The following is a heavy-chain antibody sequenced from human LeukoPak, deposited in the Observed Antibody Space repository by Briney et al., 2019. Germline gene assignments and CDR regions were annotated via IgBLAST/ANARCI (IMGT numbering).Heavy chain of an antibody. V-gene: IGHV3-74*01. CDR1: GFSFSGHR. J-gene: IGHJ3*02. CDR2: VKTDGSST. D-gene: IGHD2/OR15-2a*01. CDR3: ARESATDLSRQSDAFDI. Sequence: GGSLRLSCAASGFSFSGHRMHWVRQAPGKGLVWVSRVKTDGSSTSYAESVRGRFTISRDNAKNTVNLQMNNLGVEDTAVYYCARESATDLSRQSDAFDIWGQGTMVTVS.